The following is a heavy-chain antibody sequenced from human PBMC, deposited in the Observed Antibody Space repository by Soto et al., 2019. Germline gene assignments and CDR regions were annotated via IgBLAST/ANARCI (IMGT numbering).Heavy chain of an antibody. Sequence: EVQLVESGGGLVQPGGSLRLSCVASGFIFNSYSMNWVRQAPGKGLEWISYINSGSTSVFYADSVKGRFSISRDHAKNSLYLQMNSLRAEDTAVYYCASSASPDAYWGQGTLVTVSS. V-gene: IGHV3-48*01. CDR2: INSGSTSV. D-gene: IGHD1-26*01. CDR3: ASSASPDAY. J-gene: IGHJ4*02. CDR1: GFIFNSYS.